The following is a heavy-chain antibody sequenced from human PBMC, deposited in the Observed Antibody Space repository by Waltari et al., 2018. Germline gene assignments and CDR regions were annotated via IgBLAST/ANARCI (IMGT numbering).Heavy chain of an antibody. J-gene: IGHJ6*02. D-gene: IGHD3-22*01. Sequence: EVQLVESGGGLVKPGESLRLSCAASGFTFSTYSMNWVRQAPGKGLEWVSSISSSSTYIYDADSVKGRFTIARDNPKKSLYLQMNSLRAEDTAVYYCARDHSVVTAYYYYGMDVWGQGTTVTVSS. CDR3: ARDHSVVTAYYYYGMDV. CDR1: GFTFSTYS. V-gene: IGHV3-21*01. CDR2: ISSSSTYI.